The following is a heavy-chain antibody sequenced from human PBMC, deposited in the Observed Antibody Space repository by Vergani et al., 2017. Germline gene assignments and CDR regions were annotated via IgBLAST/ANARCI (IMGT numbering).Heavy chain of an antibody. V-gene: IGHV3-33*01. D-gene: IGHD6-13*01. CDR2: IWYDGSNK. CDR1: GFTFSSYG. Sequence: QVQLVESGGGVVQPGRSLRLSCAASGFTFSSYGMHWVRQAPGKGLEWVAVIWYDGSNKYYADSVKGRFTISRDNSKNTLYLQMNSLRAEDTAVYYCARGLGGIAAAGPKWYYFDYWGQGTLVTVSS. J-gene: IGHJ4*02. CDR3: ARGLGGIAAAGPKWYYFDY.